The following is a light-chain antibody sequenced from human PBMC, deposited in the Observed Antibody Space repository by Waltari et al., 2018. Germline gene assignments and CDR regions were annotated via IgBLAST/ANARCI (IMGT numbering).Light chain of an antibody. V-gene: IGKV3-11*01. CDR1: QSVRGD. Sequence: ESVLTQSPATLSLSPGETATLSCRASQSVRGDLAWYQQKLGQAPRLLIYDAFNRAIGIPARFSGSGSGTDFTLTISSLEPEDFAVYYCQQRSHWAFGQGTKVEIK. CDR2: DAF. J-gene: IGKJ1*01. CDR3: QQRSHWA.